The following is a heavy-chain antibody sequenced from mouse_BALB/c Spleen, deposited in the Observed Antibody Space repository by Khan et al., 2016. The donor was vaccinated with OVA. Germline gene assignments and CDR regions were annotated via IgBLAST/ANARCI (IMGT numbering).Heavy chain of an antibody. V-gene: IGHV1S81*02. J-gene: IGHJ3*01. Sequence: QVQLQQSGAELVKPGASVKLSCKASGYTFTSYWMHWVKQRPGQGLEWIGYINPTNGRSNYNDKFKGKATLTLETSSSTAYMQLNSLTSEDAGVYYCARGGYGALDYWGQGTLVTVSA. CDR2: INPTNGRS. CDR3: ARGGYGALDY. CDR1: GYTFTSYW. D-gene: IGHD1-1*02.